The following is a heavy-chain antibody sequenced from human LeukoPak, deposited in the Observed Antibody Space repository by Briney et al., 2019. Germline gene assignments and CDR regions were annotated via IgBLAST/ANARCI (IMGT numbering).Heavy chain of an antibody. CDR1: GFTFSSYS. CDR2: ISSSGSII. Sequence: GGALRLSCAASGFTFSSYSMNWVRQAPGKGLEWVSFISSSGSIIYYAESVQGRFTISRDNAKNSLYLQMNSLRAEDTAVYYCARGHYTSDWYYFDYWGQGTLVTVSS. J-gene: IGHJ4*02. CDR3: ARGHYTSDWYYFDY. D-gene: IGHD6-19*01. V-gene: IGHV3-48*04.